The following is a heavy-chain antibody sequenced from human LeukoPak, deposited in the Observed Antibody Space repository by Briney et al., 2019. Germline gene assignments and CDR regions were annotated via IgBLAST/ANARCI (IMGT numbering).Heavy chain of an antibody. Sequence: GGSLRLSCAASGFTFSSYGMHWVRQAPGKGLEWVAVISYDGSNKYYADSVKGRFTISRDNSKNTLYLQMNSLRAEDTAVYYCAKDWGSSGYLTPHYWGQGTLVTVSS. D-gene: IGHD3-22*01. CDR2: ISYDGSNK. V-gene: IGHV3-30*18. CDR3: AKDWGSSGYLTPHY. J-gene: IGHJ4*02. CDR1: GFTFSSYG.